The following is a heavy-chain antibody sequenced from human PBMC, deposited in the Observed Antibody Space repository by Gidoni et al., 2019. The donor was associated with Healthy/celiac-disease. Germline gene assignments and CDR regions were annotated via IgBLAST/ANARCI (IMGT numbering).Heavy chain of an antibody. CDR1: GFTFSSYE. CDR3: AGGDGGLFDY. J-gene: IGHJ4*02. CDR2: ISSSGSTL. Sequence: EVQLVESGGGLVQPGGSLRLSCAASGFTFSSYEMNWVRQAPGKGREWVSYISSSGSTLYYAASVKGRFTISRDNAKNSLYLQMNSLRAEDTAVYYCAGGDGGLFDYWGQGTLVTVSS. D-gene: IGHD3-16*01. V-gene: IGHV3-48*03.